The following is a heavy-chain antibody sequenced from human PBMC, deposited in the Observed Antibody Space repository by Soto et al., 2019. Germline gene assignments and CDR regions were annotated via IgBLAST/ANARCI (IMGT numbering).Heavy chain of an antibody. CDR1: GFTFSSYS. J-gene: IGHJ4*02. V-gene: IGHV3-23*01. Sequence: PGGSLRLSCAASGFTFSSYSMNWVRQAPGKGLEWVSAISGSDGSTYYADSVKGRFTISRDNSRNTLYLQMNSLRAEDTAVYYCAKDGVAHIPLYTSGSSYDHWGQGTLVTVS. D-gene: IGHD3-22*01. CDR2: ISGSDGST. CDR3: AKDGVAHIPLYTSGSSYDH.